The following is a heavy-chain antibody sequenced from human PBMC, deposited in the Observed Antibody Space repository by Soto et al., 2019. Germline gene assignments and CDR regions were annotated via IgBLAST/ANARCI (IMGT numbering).Heavy chain of an antibody. V-gene: IGHV3-33*01. Sequence: QVQLVESGGGVVQPGRSLRLSCAASGFTFSSYGMHWVRQAPGKGLEWVAVIWYDGSNKYYADSVKGRFTISRDNSKNTLYLQMNSLRAEDTAVYYCARDVHPSFWRAHYYYYGMDVWGQGTTVTVSS. D-gene: IGHD3-3*01. CDR2: IWYDGSNK. J-gene: IGHJ6*02. CDR1: GFTFSSYG. CDR3: ARDVHPSFWRAHYYYYGMDV.